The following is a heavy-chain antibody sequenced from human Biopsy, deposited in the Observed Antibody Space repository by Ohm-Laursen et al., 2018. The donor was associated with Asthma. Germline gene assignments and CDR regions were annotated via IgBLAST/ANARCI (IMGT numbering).Heavy chain of an antibody. CDR3: ASRGGDFWSGYYMDY. CDR1: GFTFGNFW. CDR2: ITGDGSQR. V-gene: IGHV3-7*01. D-gene: IGHD3-3*01. Sequence: SLRLSCSATGFTFGNFWMSWGRQTPGKGLEWVATITGDGSQRFYVDSVTGRFTISSDNSKNSLYLQMNSLRAEDTAVYYCASRGGDFWSGYYMDYWGQGTLVTVSS. J-gene: IGHJ4*02.